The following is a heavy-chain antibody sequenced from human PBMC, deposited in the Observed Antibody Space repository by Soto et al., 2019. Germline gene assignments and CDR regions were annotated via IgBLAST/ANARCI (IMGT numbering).Heavy chain of an antibody. CDR3: ARGSRGSFSPFDY. D-gene: IGHD1-26*01. J-gene: IGHJ4*03. CDR1: GGSFSGYY. CDR2: INYSERT. Sequence: PSETLSLTCAVYGGSFSGYYWSWIRQPPGMGLEWLGEINYSERTNYNPSLKSRVTISADTSKNQFSLNLSSVTAADTAVYYCARGSRGSFSPFDYWGQGTTVTVSS. V-gene: IGHV4-34*01.